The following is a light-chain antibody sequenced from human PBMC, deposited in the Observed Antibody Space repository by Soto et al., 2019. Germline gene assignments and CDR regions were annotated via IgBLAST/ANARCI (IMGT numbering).Light chain of an antibody. Sequence: QSVLTQPASVSGSPGQSITISCTGTSSDVGKYNYVSWYQHHPGKAPKLMIYEVSYRPSGVSVRFSGSKSGNTASLTISGLQAEDEANYYCSSYTTSRTWVFGGGTQRTVL. J-gene: IGLJ3*02. CDR3: SSYTTSRTWV. CDR1: SSDVGKYNY. CDR2: EVS. V-gene: IGLV2-14*01.